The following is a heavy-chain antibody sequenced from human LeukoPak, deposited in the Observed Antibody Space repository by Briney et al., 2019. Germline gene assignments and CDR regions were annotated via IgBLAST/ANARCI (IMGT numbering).Heavy chain of an antibody. V-gene: IGHV3-30*02. J-gene: IGHJ6*03. CDR1: GFTFSSYD. CDR3: AKEDFSDYYFYYMDV. CDR2: IRNDGNYK. D-gene: IGHD2/OR15-2a*01. Sequence: GGSLRLSCAASGFTFSSYDMYWVPQAPGKGLEWVTFIRNDGNYKSYADSVKGRFTISRDNSKTTLYLQMNSLRAEDTAVYYCAKEDFSDYYFYYMDVWGKGTTVTISS.